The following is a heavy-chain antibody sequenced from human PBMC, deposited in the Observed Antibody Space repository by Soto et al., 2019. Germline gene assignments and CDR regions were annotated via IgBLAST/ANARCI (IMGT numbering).Heavy chain of an antibody. V-gene: IGHV3-21*01. Sequence: EVQLVESGGGLVKPGGSLRLSCAASGFTFSSYSMNWVRQAPGKGLEWVSSISSSSSYIYYADSVKGRFTISRDNAKNSPYMQMNSLRAEDTAVYYCARAKYYYDSPTGGWFDPWGQGTLVTVSS. J-gene: IGHJ5*02. CDR2: ISSSSSYI. CDR3: ARAKYYYDSPTGGWFDP. D-gene: IGHD3-22*01. CDR1: GFTFSSYS.